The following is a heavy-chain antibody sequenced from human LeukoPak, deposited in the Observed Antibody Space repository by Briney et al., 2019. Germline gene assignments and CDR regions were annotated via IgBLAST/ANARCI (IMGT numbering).Heavy chain of an antibody. D-gene: IGHD5-18*01. Sequence: PGGSLRLSCAASGFTFSSYSMNWVRQAPGKGLDWVSYISSRSTTIYYADSVKGRFTISRDNAQNSLYLQMNRLRAEDTVVYYCARGGAVDTAMVNDYWGQGTLVTVSS. CDR3: ARGGAVDTAMVNDY. J-gene: IGHJ4*02. V-gene: IGHV3-48*01. CDR2: ISSRSTTI. CDR1: GFTFSSYS.